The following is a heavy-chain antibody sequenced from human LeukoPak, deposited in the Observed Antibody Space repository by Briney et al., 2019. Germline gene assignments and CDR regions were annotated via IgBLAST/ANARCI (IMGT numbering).Heavy chain of an antibody. CDR3: ARATGYCRGGSCHHDAFDI. Sequence: GGSLRLSCAASGFTFSSYGMHWVRQAPGKGLEWVAVIWYDGSNKYYADSVKGRFTISRDNSKNTLYLQMNSLRDEDTAVYYCARATGYCRGGSCHHDAFDIWGQGTMVTVSS. D-gene: IGHD2-15*01. J-gene: IGHJ3*02. CDR2: IWYDGSNK. CDR1: GFTFSSYG. V-gene: IGHV3-33*01.